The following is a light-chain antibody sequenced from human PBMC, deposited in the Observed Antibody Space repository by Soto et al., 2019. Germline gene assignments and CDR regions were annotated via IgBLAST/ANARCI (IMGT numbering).Light chain of an antibody. CDR2: GAS. J-gene: IGKJ2*01. Sequence: EIVLTQSPATLSLSPGERATLACRASQSVSNYLAWYQQKPGQAPRLLIYGASNRATGIPARFTGSGSGTDFTLTISSLEPEDFAVYYCQHRGEWPRTFGQGTKLEIK. V-gene: IGKV3-11*01. CDR1: QSVSNY. CDR3: QHRGEWPRT.